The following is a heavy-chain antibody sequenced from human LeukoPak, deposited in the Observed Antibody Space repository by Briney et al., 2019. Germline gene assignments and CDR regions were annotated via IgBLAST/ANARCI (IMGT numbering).Heavy chain of an antibody. D-gene: IGHD1-1*01. J-gene: IGHJ4*02. Sequence: GGSLRLSCAASGFTFSSYAMHWVRQAPGKGLEWVSAISGSGFNTYYADSVKGRFTISRDNAKNSLYLQMNSLRAEDTAVYYCARDGRYPYWGQGTLVTVSS. CDR2: ISGSGFNT. CDR1: GFTFSSYA. CDR3: ARDGRYPY. V-gene: IGHV3-21*01.